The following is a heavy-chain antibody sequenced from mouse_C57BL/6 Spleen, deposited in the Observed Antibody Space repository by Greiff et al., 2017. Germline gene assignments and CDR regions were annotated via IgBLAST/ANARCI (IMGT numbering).Heavy chain of an antibody. CDR1: GFTFSDYG. D-gene: IGHD2-2*01. CDR3: ARGWLRRAMDY. V-gene: IGHV5-17*01. Sequence: EVKLQESGGGLVKPGGSLKLSCAASGFTFSDYGMHWVRQAPEKGLEWVAYISSGSSTIYYADTVKGRFTISRDNAKNTLFLQMTSLSSEDTARYYCARGWLRRAMDYWGQGTSVTVSS. CDR2: ISSGSSTI. J-gene: IGHJ4*01.